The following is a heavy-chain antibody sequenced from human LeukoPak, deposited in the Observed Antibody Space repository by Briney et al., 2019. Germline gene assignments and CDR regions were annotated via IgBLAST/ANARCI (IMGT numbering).Heavy chain of an antibody. V-gene: IGHV4-34*01. J-gene: IGHJ4*02. D-gene: IGHD3-10*01. Sequence: SETLSLTCAVYGGSFSGYYWSWIRQPPGKGLEWIREINHSGSTNYNPSLKSRVTISVDTSKNQFSLKLSSVTAADTAVYYCARVRDYYGSGSYYNSRDYFDYWGQGTLVTVSS. CDR1: GGSFSGYY. CDR2: INHSGST. CDR3: ARVRDYYGSGSYYNSRDYFDY.